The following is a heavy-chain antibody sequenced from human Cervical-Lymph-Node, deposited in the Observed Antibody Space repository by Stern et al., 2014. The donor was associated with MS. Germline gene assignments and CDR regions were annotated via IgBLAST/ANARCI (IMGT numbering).Heavy chain of an antibody. Sequence: VQLVESGGGLVKPGGSLRLSCAASGFSFSDYYMSWIRQAQGKGLEWVTYISGSTSYTKYADSVKGRFTISRDNTKNSLYLQMNSLSAEDTAVYYCARGYSSGWYAGSDYWGQGSLVTVSS. V-gene: IGHV3-11*06. CDR3: ARGYSSGWYAGSDY. CDR2: ISGSTSYT. J-gene: IGHJ4*02. D-gene: IGHD6-19*01. CDR1: GFSFSDYY.